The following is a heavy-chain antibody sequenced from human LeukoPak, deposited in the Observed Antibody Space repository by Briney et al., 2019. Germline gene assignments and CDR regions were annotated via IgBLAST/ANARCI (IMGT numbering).Heavy chain of an antibody. D-gene: IGHD6-19*01. CDR1: GYSISSGYY. V-gene: IGHV4-38-2*02. Sequence: SETLSLTCTVSGYSISSGYYWGWIRQPPGKGLEWIGSIYHSGSTYYNPSLKSRVTISVDTSKNQFSLKLSSVTAADTAVYYCARGAVASGFDYWGQGTLVTVSS. CDR2: IYHSGST. J-gene: IGHJ4*02. CDR3: ARGAVASGFDY.